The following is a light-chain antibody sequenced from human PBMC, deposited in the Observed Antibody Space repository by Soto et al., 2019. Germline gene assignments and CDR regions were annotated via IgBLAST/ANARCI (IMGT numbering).Light chain of an antibody. J-gene: IGKJ1*01. CDR1: QSISNH. V-gene: IGKV1-39*01. CDR3: QQSYSTPWT. Sequence: DIKMNHSPSSLSASVEDRVIITCRASQSISNHLNWYQQKPGKAPKLLIFAASSLQSGVPSRFSGSRSGPDFTLTISSLQPEDFATYYCQQSYSTPWTFGQGTKVDI. CDR2: AAS.